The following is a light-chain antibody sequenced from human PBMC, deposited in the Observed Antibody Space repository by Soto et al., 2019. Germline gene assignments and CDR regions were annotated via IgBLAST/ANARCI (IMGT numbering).Light chain of an antibody. CDR3: QQYGSSPWT. CDR2: GAS. V-gene: IGKV3-20*01. J-gene: IGKJ1*01. Sequence: EIVLTQSPGTLSVSPEERATLSCRASQSVSSNYLAWYQQKPGQAPRPLIYGASSRATGIPDRFSGSGAGTDFTLTISRLESEDFAVYYCQQYGSSPWTFGQGTKV. CDR1: QSVSSNY.